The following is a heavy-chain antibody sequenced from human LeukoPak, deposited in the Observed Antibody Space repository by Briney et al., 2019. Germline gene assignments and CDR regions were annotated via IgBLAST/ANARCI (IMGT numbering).Heavy chain of an antibody. J-gene: IGHJ4*02. CDR1: GCSISSGYY. V-gene: IGHV4-38-2*02. D-gene: IGHD2-15*01. Sequence: SETLSLTCTVSGCSISSGYYWGWIRQPPGKGLQWIGSIFHSGNTYYNPSLKSRVAISVDTSKNQFSLKLSSVTAADTAIYYCARDSATSGFDYWGQGTLVTVSS. CDR3: ARDSATSGFDY. CDR2: IFHSGNT.